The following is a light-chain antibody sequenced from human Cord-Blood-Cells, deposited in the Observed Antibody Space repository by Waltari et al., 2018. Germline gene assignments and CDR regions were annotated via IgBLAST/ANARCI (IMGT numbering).Light chain of an antibody. CDR1: QSISSW. CDR3: QQYNSYSPMYT. V-gene: IGKV1-5*01. Sequence: DIQMTQSPSTLSASVGDRVTIPCRATQSISSWLAWYQQKPGKAPKLLIYDASSLESGAPSSFCGSGSGTEFTLTISSLQPDDFATYYCQQYNSYSPMYTFGQGTKLEIK. J-gene: IGKJ2*01. CDR2: DAS.